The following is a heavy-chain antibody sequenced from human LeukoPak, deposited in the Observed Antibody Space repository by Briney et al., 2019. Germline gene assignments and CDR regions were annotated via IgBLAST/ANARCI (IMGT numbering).Heavy chain of an antibody. CDR2: LYWDGDK. D-gene: IGHD3-10*01. CDR1: GFSRSTSKVG. Sequence: SGPTLVKPTQTLTLTCTFSGFSRSTSKVGVGWIRQPPGKALEWHGFLYWDGDKRYSPSLKSRVTITKDTSKNQVVLTMTNMDPVDTATYYCVHTHVVPFGEVWRWFDPWGQGTLVTVSS. V-gene: IGHV2-5*02. CDR3: VHTHVVPFGEVWRWFDP. J-gene: IGHJ5*02.